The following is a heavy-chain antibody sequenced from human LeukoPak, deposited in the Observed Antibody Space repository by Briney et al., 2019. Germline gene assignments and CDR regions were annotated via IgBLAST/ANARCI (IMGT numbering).Heavy chain of an antibody. J-gene: IGHJ5*02. CDR2: ISAYNGNT. Sequence: ASVKVSCKASGYTFTSYGISWVRQAPGQGLEWMGWISAYNGNTNYAQKLQGRVTMTRNTSISTAYMELSSLRSEDTAVYYCARGSWAIFGVVITGGDWFDPWGQGTLVTVSS. V-gene: IGHV1-18*01. CDR1: GYTFTSYG. D-gene: IGHD3-3*01. CDR3: ARGSWAIFGVVITGGDWFDP.